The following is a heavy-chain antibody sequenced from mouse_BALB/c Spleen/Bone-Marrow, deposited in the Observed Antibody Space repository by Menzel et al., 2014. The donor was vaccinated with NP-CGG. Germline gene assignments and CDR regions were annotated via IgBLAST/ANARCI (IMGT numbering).Heavy chain of an antibody. CDR1: GFTFTDYY. Sequence: EVKLVESGGGLVQPGGSLRLSCVTSGFTFTDYYMNWVRQPPGKALEWLGFIRNRANGYTTEFSASVKGRFTISRDNSQSILYLQISTLRAEDSATYYCARYDGYSDNAMDYWGQGTSVTVSS. CDR3: ARYDGYSDNAMDY. V-gene: IGHV7-3*02. CDR2: IRNRANGYTT. D-gene: IGHD2-3*01. J-gene: IGHJ4*01.